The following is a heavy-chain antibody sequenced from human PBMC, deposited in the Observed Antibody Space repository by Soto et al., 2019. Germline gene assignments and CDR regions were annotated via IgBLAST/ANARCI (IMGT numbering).Heavy chain of an antibody. CDR2: IYYSGTT. D-gene: IGHD3-3*01. CDR3: ARHPSGFYDL. CDR1: GGSINTNGYY. J-gene: IGHJ4*02. V-gene: IGHV4-39*01. Sequence: QLQLQESGPGLVKPSETLSLTCTVSGGSINTNGYYWAWIRQPPGEGLEWIGSIYYSGTTYYNSSLKSRVIISSDMSKNQFSLRLTSVTAADTAVYSCARHPSGFYDLWGQGTLVTVSS.